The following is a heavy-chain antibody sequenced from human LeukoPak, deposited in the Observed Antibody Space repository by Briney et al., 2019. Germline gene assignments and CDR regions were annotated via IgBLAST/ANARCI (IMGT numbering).Heavy chain of an antibody. CDR2: ISSSSSTI. V-gene: IGHV3-48*01. Sequence: PGGSLRLSCAASGFTFSSYSMNWVRQAPGKGLEWVSYISSSSSTIYYADSVKGRFTISRDNAKNSLYLQMISLRAEDTAVYYCARARITIFGVVQASANWFDPWGQGTLVTVSS. CDR1: GFTFSSYS. J-gene: IGHJ5*02. D-gene: IGHD3-3*01. CDR3: ARARITIFGVVQASANWFDP.